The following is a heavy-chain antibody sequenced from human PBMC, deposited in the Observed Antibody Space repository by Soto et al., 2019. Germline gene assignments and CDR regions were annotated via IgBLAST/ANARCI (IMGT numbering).Heavy chain of an antibody. V-gene: IGHV1-3*01. D-gene: IGHD3-10*01. CDR2: INAGNGNT. CDR1: GYNFSTYA. J-gene: IGHJ4*02. CDR3: ASRGPGGTFDY. Sequence: GASVKVSCKTSGYNFSTYAIHWVRQAPGQRLEWMGWINAGNGNTKYLEKFQGRLTISRDTSATTVFLELTGLTSEDTAVYYCASRGPGGTFDYWGQGTMVTVYS.